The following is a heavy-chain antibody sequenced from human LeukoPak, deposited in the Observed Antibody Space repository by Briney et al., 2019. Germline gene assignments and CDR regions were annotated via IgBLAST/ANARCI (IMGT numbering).Heavy chain of an antibody. CDR1: GGSISSYY. J-gene: IGHJ3*02. D-gene: IGHD3-9*01. CDR3: ARDGDYDILTGYLHAFDI. CDR2: IYTSGST. Sequence: PSETLSLTCTVSGGSISSYYWSWIRQPAGKGLEWIGRIYTSGSTNYNPSLKSRVTMSVDTSKNQFSLKLSSVTAADTAVYYCARDGDYDILTGYLHAFDIWGQGTWSPSLQ. V-gene: IGHV4-4*07.